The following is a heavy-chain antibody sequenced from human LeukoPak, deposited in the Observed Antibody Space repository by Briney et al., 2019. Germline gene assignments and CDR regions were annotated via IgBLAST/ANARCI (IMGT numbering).Heavy chain of an antibody. V-gene: IGHV3-21*01. CDR2: ISSSSSYI. Sequence: PGGSLRLSCAASGFTFSSYSMNWVRQAPGKGLEWVSSISSSSSYIYYADSVKGRFTISRDNAKNSLHLQMNSLRAEDTAVYYCAKNYYDSSGLFDYWGQGILVIVSS. J-gene: IGHJ4*02. CDR1: GFTFSSYS. D-gene: IGHD3-22*01. CDR3: AKNYYDSSGLFDY.